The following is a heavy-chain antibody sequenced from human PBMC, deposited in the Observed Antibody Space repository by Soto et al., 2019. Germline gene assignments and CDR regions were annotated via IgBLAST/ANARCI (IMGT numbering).Heavy chain of an antibody. CDR2: IIPIFGTA. Sequence: QVQLVQSGAEVKKPGSSVKVSCKASGGTFSSYAISWVRQAPGQGLEWMGGIIPIFGTANYAQKFQGRVTITADKSTSTAYMELSSLRAEDTAVYYCAREDEPFGRAGKGDYWGQGTLVTVSS. CDR1: GGTFSSYA. V-gene: IGHV1-69*06. D-gene: IGHD3-10*01. CDR3: AREDEPFGRAGKGDY. J-gene: IGHJ4*02.